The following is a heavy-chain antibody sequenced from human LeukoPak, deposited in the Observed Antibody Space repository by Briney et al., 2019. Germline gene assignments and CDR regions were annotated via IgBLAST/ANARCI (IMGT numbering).Heavy chain of an antibody. Sequence: SETLSLTCTVSGGSISSYYWSWIRQPAGKGLEWIGRIYTSGSTNYNPSLKSRVTMSVDTSKNQFSLKLSSVTAADTAMYYCARVGSGWYDGDAFDIWGQGTMVTVSS. CDR2: IYTSGST. CDR3: ARVGSGWYDGDAFDI. CDR1: GGSISSYY. D-gene: IGHD6-19*01. V-gene: IGHV4-4*07. J-gene: IGHJ3*02.